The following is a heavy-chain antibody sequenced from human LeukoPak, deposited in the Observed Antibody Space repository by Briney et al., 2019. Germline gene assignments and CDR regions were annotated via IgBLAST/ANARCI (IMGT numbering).Heavy chain of an antibody. D-gene: IGHD6-6*01. J-gene: IGHJ4*02. CDR2: IFHSGTT. CDR3: ARHARVAAHTNHLDY. Sequence: SETLSLTCAFYGAPFSGYYWSWIRQSPGKGLEWIWEIFHSGTTNYNPSLKSRVTMSVDTSKNHFSLKLRSVTAADTAVYYCARHARVAAHTNHLDYWGQGTLVTVSS. CDR1: GAPFSGYY. V-gene: IGHV4-34*12.